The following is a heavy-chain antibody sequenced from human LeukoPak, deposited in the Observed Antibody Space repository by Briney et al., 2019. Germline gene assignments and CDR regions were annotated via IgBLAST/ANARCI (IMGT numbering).Heavy chain of an antibody. CDR1: GFTFNSYW. J-gene: IGHJ4*02. CDR2: INEDGSTI. CDR3: AKRAGTGYYRWSFDF. D-gene: IGHD3-22*01. Sequence: GGSLRLSCEASGFTFNSYWMSWVRQAPGKGLEWVADINEDGSTIYYVNSVKGRFTISRDNSKNTLYLQMNSLRAEDKAVYYCAKRAGTGYYRWSFDFWGQGTLVTVSS. V-gene: IGHV3-7*05.